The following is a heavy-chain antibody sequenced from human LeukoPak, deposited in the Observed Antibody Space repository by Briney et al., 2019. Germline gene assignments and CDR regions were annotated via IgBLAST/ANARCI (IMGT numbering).Heavy chain of an antibody. CDR3: AKANVVAAMADWFDP. V-gene: IGHV3-21*04. CDR2: ISSSSSYI. D-gene: IGHD2-15*01. Sequence: GGSLRLSCAASGFSFNRYSMNWVRQAPGKGREWVSSISSSSSYIYYSDSVKGRFTISRDNAKNSLYLQMNSLRAEDTAVYYCAKANVVAAMADWFDPWGQGTLVTVSS. CDR1: GFSFNRYS. J-gene: IGHJ5*02.